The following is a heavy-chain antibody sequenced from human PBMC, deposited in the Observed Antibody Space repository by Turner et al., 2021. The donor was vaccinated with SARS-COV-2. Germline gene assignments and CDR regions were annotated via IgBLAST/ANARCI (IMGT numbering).Heavy chain of an antibody. Sequence: QVQLVQSGAEVKKPGASVKVSCKASGSPFTGYYMHWVRQAPGQGLEWMGWINPNSGGTNYAQKFQGRVTMTRDTSISTAYMDLSRLRSDDTAVYYCAREGAPVSSSSRVWFDPWGQGTLVTVSS. D-gene: IGHD6-6*01. CDR2: INPNSGGT. CDR3: AREGAPVSSSSRVWFDP. CDR1: GSPFTGYY. J-gene: IGHJ5*02. V-gene: IGHV1-2*02.